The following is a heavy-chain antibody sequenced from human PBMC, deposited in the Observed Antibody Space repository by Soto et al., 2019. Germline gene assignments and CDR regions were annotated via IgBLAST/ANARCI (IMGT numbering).Heavy chain of an antibody. CDR3: TGGPSSGPGD. Sequence: QVQLVQSGAEVKKPGASVKVSCKASGYTFTSYDINWVRQATGQGLEWMGWMNPNSGNTVYAQKFQGRVTMTRNTPSIAAYMPLSSLSSEDTTVLYSTGGPSSGPGDWCPGALVTVPS. CDR1: GYTFTSYD. V-gene: IGHV1-8*01. CDR2: MNPNSGNT. D-gene: IGHD2-8*02. J-gene: IGHJ4*02.